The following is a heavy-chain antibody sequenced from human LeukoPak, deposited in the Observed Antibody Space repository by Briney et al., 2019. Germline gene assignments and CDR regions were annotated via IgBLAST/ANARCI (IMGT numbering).Heavy chain of an antibody. V-gene: IGHV4-38-2*02. J-gene: IGHJ6*03. Sequence: SETLSLTCTVSGYSISSGYYWGWIRQPPGKGLEWIGSIYHSGSTYYNPSLKSRVTISVDTSKNQFSLKLSSVTAADTAVYYCARTGIAARPNYYYMDVWGKGTTVTVSS. CDR2: IYHSGST. D-gene: IGHD6-6*01. CDR1: GYSISSGYY. CDR3: ARTGIAARPNYYYMDV.